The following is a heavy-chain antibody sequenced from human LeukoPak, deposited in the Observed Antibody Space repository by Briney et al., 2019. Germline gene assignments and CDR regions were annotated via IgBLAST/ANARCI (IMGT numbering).Heavy chain of an antibody. CDR1: GGSIRGSSYY. CDR3: AFWSGYYSGSGEYN. J-gene: IGHJ4*02. CDR2: FYYSGTT. D-gene: IGHD3-3*01. V-gene: IGHV4-39*07. Sequence: SETLSLTCTVSGGSIRGSSYYLGWIRQPPGKGLEGIGGFYYSGTTYYNPSLESRVTISVDTSKNQFSLQLSSVTAADTAVYYCAFWSGYYSGSGEYNWGQGTLVTVSS.